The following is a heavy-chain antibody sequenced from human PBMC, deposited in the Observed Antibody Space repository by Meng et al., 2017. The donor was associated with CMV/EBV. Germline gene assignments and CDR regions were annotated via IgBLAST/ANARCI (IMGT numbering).Heavy chain of an antibody. Sequence: GGSLRLSCAASGFTLSSYWMNWARQAPGKGLEWVANIKQDGSEKYYVDSVKGRFTISRDNAKNSLYLQMNSLRAEDTAVYYCARHEHWDAFDIWGQGTMVTVSS. CDR3: ARHEHWDAFDI. D-gene: IGHD3-3*02. J-gene: IGHJ3*02. V-gene: IGHV3-7*01. CDR1: GFTLSSYW. CDR2: IKQDGSEK.